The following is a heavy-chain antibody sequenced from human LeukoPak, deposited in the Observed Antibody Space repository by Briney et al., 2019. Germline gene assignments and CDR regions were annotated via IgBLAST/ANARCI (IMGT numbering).Heavy chain of an antibody. CDR3: ASGSAADAFDI. V-gene: IGHV3-21*01. CDR1: GFTFSSYN. CDR2: ISSSSSYI. Sequence: GGSLRLSCAASGFTFSSYNMNWVRQAPGKGLEWVSSISSSSSYIYYADSVKGRFTISRDNAKNSLYLQMNSLRAEDTAVYYCASGSAADAFDIWGQGTMVTVSS. J-gene: IGHJ3*02. D-gene: IGHD2-15*01.